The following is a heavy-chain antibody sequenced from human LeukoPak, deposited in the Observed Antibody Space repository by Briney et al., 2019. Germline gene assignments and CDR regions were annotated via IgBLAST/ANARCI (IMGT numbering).Heavy chain of an antibody. V-gene: IGHV4-59*01. CDR1: GGSISSYY. D-gene: IGHD2-21*01. CDR3: ARDFHYSGV. CDR2: IYYSGST. Sequence: SETLSLTCSVSGGSISSYYWSWIRQPPGKGLEWIGYIYYSGSTNYNPSLKSRVTISVDTSKNQFSLKLSSVTAADTAVYYCARDFHYSGVWGQGTTVTVSS. J-gene: IGHJ6*02.